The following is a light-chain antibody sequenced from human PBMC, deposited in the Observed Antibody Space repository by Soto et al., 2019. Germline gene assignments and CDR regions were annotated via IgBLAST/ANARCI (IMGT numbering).Light chain of an antibody. CDR1: QSGSSY. V-gene: IGKV3-11*01. CDR3: HQDSRAPLT. J-gene: IGKJ1*01. Sequence: SEYPGVGAERRCRASQSGSSYLPWYQQKPGQAPRLLIYDASNRATGIPSMVSGSGSATDVSLPGITVEPVFFAAKYGHQDSRAPLTFGQGTKVDI. CDR2: DAS.